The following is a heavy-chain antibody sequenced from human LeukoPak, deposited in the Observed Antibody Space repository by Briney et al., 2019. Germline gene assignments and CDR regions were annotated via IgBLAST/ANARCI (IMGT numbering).Heavy chain of an antibody. CDR1: GFTFSDYW. CDR2: ISRDESST. J-gene: IGHJ3*02. D-gene: IGHD1-26*01. V-gene: IGHV3-74*01. Sequence: GGSLILSCAASGFTFSDYWMHWVRQAPGKGLVWVSRISRDESSTNYADSVKGRFTISRDNAKGTLYFQMNSLRPEDTAVYYCARDLGNLINAYDIWGQGTMVTVSS. CDR3: ARDLGNLINAYDI.